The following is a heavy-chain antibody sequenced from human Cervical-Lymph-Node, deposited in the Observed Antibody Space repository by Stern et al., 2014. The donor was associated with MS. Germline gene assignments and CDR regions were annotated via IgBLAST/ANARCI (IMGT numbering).Heavy chain of an antibody. D-gene: IGHD6-19*01. Sequence: VQLVQSGGGLVQPGGSLRLSCAASGITFSSYDMHWVRQATGKGLEWVSAIGTAGDTYYPGSVKGRFTISRENAKNSLYLQMNSLRAGDTAVYYCARAPNSGGYDYWGQGTLVTVSS. CDR3: ARAPNSGGYDY. CDR2: IGTAGDT. J-gene: IGHJ4*02. CDR1: GITFSSYD. V-gene: IGHV3-13*01.